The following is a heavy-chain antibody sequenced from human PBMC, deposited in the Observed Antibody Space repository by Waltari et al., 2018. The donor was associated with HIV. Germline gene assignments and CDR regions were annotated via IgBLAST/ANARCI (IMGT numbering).Heavy chain of an antibody. V-gene: IGHV1-46*01. CDR3: AIVRATVTSTLFDY. CDR1: GSISTSYY. J-gene: IGHJ4*02. CDR2: INPPVLST. Sequence: QVPLVQSGAEVKKPGASVKVSCRASGSISTSYYIHWVRQAPGQGLEWMGIINPPVLSTYYAQNFQGRVTLTRDKSTNTVNMELSSLRFDDTAVYYCAIVRATVTSTLFDYWGQGTLVTVSS. D-gene: IGHD4-17*01.